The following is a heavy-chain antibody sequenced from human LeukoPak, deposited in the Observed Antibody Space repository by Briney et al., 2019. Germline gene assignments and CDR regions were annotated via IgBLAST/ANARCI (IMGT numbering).Heavy chain of an antibody. CDR1: GVSIRSYY. J-gene: IGHJ6*03. D-gene: IGHD1-26*01. Sequence: SQTLSLTCTVSGVSIRSYYWSWIRQPASPRLGGIRRFYPSSSTNYNPSLNRPITKSVDKSTHQFSRKLCSVTAADTAVYYCASSGRWQRLIQGYYYYYYYMDVWGKGTAVTISS. V-gene: IGHV4-4*07. CDR2: FYPSSST. CDR3: ASSGRWQRLIQGYYYYYYYMDV.